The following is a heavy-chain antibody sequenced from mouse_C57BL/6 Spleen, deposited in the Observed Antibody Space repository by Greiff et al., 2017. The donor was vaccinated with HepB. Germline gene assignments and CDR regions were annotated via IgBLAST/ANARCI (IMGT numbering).Heavy chain of an antibody. J-gene: IGHJ2*01. CDR3: TRSGYYVCFDY. CDR1: GYTFTDYE. CDR2: IDPETGGT. D-gene: IGHD2-3*01. V-gene: IGHV1-15*01. Sequence: VQLQESGAELVRPGASVTLSCKASGYTFTDYEMHWVKQTPVHSLEWIGAIDPETGGTAYNQKFKGKAILTADKSSSTAYMELRSLTSEDSAVYYCTRSGYYVCFDYWGQGTTLTVSS.